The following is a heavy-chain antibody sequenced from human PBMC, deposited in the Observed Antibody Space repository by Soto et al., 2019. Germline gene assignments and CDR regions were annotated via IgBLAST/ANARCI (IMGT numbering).Heavy chain of an antibody. Sequence: EVQLLESGGGLVQPGASLRLSCAASGFTFSSYVMSWVRKAAGKGLEWVSVISGSDDSTYYADSVKARFTISRDNSKNTLYLQMNSLRAEDTGLYYCAQMSSSSTFDYWGQCPLVTVS. CDR2: ISGSDDST. CDR1: GFTFSSYV. V-gene: IGHV3-23*01. D-gene: IGHD6-6*01. CDR3: AQMSSSSTFDY. J-gene: IGHJ4*02.